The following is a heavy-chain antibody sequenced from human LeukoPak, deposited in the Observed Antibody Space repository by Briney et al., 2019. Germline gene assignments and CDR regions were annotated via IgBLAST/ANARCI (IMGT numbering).Heavy chain of an antibody. CDR2: ISSSSSYI. CDR3: ARGGTLYSSSWFDY. V-gene: IGHV3-21*01. Sequence: PGGSLRLSRAASGFTFSSYSMNWVRQAPGKGLEWVSSISSSSSYIYYADSVKGRFTISRDNAKNSLYLQMNSLRAEDTAVYYCARGGTLYSSSWFDYWGQGTLVTVSS. CDR1: GFTFSSYS. J-gene: IGHJ4*02. D-gene: IGHD6-13*01.